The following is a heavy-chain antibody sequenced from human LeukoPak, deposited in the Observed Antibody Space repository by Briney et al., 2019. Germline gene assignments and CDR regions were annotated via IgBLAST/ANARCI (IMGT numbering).Heavy chain of an antibody. CDR3: ARKREGPATGIDC. Sequence: AGTLSLTCTVSGGSVSSYYWSWIRQPPGKGLEWIGYIYCSGSSNYNPAIKSRVTISVDTSKNQFSLKLSSVTAADPAVYYCARKREGPATGIDCWGQGTLVTVSS. CDR2: IYCSGSS. V-gene: IGHV4-59*02. CDR1: GGSVSSYY. D-gene: IGHD1-26*01. J-gene: IGHJ4*02.